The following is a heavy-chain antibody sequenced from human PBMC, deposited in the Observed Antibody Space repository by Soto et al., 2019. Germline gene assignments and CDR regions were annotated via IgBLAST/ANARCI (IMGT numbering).Heavy chain of an antibody. D-gene: IGHD3-10*01. CDR2: ISGGGDTT. CDR1: GFTFNNYA. J-gene: IGHJ4*02. Sequence: EVQLVESGGGVVQPGGSLRLSCAASGFTFNNYAMTWVRQDPGKGLEWVSAISGGGDTTSYADSVKGRFTVSRDSSNNTKIQQMSSLRVECTSSNYCAKELCGSVNLTPRVDFWGQGTLVTVSS. CDR3: AKELCGSVNLTPRVDF. V-gene: IGHV3-23*04.